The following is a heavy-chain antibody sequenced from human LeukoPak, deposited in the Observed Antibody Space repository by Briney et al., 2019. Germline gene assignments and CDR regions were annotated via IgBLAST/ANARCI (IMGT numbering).Heavy chain of an antibody. Sequence: GGSLRLSCAASGFTFSSYAMSWVRQASGKGLEWVSAISGSGGSTYYADSVKGRFTISRDNSKNTLYLQMNSLRAEDTAVYYCAKDGPDYDILTGYYLDAFDIWGQGTMVTVSS. D-gene: IGHD3-9*01. V-gene: IGHV3-23*01. CDR3: AKDGPDYDILTGYYLDAFDI. CDR1: GFTFSSYA. J-gene: IGHJ3*02. CDR2: ISGSGGST.